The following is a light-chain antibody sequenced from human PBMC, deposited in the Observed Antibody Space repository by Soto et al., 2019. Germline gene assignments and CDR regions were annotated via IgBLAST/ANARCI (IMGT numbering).Light chain of an antibody. CDR1: QSISSW. CDR3: QQYYSYPYT. V-gene: IGKV1-5*01. J-gene: IGKJ5*01. Sequence: GDRVTITCRASQSISSWLAWYQQEPGKAPKLLIYDASSLESGVPSRFSGSGSGTEFTLTITSLQPDDFATYYCQQYYSYPYTFGQGTRLEIK. CDR2: DAS.